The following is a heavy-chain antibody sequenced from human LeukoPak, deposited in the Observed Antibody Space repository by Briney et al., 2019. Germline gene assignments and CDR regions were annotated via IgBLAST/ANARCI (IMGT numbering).Heavy chain of an antibody. Sequence: GGSLRLSCAASGFTFSNYAMSWVRRAPGKGLERVSIITSADSTYYAASVKGRFTISRDNSRNSLYIQMNSLRTEDTAVYYCVKDQGQVYGYFDSWGQGTLVTVSS. CDR3: VKDQGQVYGYFDS. J-gene: IGHJ4*02. CDR2: ITSADST. V-gene: IGHV3-23*01. CDR1: GFTFSNYA. D-gene: IGHD6-6*01.